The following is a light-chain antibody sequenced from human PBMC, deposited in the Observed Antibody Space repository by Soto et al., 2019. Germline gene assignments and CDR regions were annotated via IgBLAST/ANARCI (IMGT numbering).Light chain of an antibody. V-gene: IGLV2-14*01. CDR3: AAWDDSLNGPGV. Sequence: QSVLAQPASVSGSPGQSITISCTGTSSDVGGYNYVSWYQQHPGKAPKLMIYEVTHRPSGVPDRFSGSKSGTSASLAISGLQSEDEADYYCAAWDDSLNGPGVFGTGTKVTVL. CDR2: EVT. J-gene: IGLJ1*01. CDR1: SSDVGGYNY.